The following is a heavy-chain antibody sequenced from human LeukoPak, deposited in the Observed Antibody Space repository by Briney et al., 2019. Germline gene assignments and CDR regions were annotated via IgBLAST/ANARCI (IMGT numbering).Heavy chain of an antibody. V-gene: IGHV1-18*01. Sequence: ATQKVSCKASGHTFLNYGINWVRQAPAQGLGWMGWISVYNGNTHYSQNLQGRVTMTTDTSTSTAYMELRSLRSDDTAVYYCARSTGGYYDSSGYSDYWGQGTLVTVSS. CDR2: ISVYNGNT. CDR3: ARSTGGYYDSSGYSDY. CDR1: GHTFLNYG. J-gene: IGHJ4*02. D-gene: IGHD3-22*01.